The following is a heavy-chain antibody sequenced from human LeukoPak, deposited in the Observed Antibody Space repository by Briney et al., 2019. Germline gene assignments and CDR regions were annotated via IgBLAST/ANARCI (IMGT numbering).Heavy chain of an antibody. Sequence: PGGSLRLSCAASAFTFSNYWMSWVRQAPGKGVEGVAHIKEDGSEINYVDSVKGRFTISRDNAKNSLYLQMNSLRVDDTAVYYCARDRGYSTFDYWGQGTLVTVSS. CDR1: AFTFSNYW. V-gene: IGHV3-7*01. J-gene: IGHJ4*02. CDR3: ARDRGYSTFDY. D-gene: IGHD4-23*01. CDR2: IKEDGSEI.